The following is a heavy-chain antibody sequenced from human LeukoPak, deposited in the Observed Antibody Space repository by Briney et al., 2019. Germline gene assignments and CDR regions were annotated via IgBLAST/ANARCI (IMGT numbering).Heavy chain of an antibody. D-gene: IGHD6-6*01. CDR3: AREYSSSYNWFDP. V-gene: IGHV1-18*01. J-gene: IGHJ5*02. CDR2: ISAYNGNT. CDR1: GYTFTSYD. Sequence: ASVKVSCKASGYTFTSYDINWVRQATGQGLEWMGWISAYNGNTNYAQKLQGRVTMTTDTSTSTAYMELRSLRSDDTAVYYCAREYSSSYNWFDPWGQGTLVTVSS.